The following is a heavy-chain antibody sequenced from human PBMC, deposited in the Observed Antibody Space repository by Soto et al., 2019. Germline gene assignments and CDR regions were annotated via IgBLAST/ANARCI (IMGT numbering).Heavy chain of an antibody. D-gene: IGHD3-10*01. Sequence: SETLSLTCAVYGGSFSGYYWSWIRQPPGKGLEWIGEINHSGSTNYNPSLKSRVTISVDTSKNQFSLKLSSVTAADTAVYYCARAPDPDYYGSGNWFDPWGQGTLVTVSS. V-gene: IGHV4-34*01. CDR2: INHSGST. J-gene: IGHJ5*02. CDR1: GGSFSGYY. CDR3: ARAPDPDYYGSGNWFDP.